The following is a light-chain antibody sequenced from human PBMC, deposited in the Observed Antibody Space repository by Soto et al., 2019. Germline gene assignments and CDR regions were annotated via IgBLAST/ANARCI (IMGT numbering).Light chain of an antibody. CDR1: QSVSSY. CDR3: QQYGKSAMFT. Sequence: EIVLTQSPATLSLSPGERATLSCRASQSVSSYLAWYQQKPGQAPRLLIYDASNRATGIPDRFSGSGSGTDFTLTTSRLEQEDVAVYYCQQYGKSAMFTFGQGTKVDIK. V-gene: IGKV3-11*01. J-gene: IGKJ2*01. CDR2: DAS.